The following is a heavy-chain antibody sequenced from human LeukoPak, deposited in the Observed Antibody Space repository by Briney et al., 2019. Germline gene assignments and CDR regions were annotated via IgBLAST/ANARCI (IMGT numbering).Heavy chain of an antibody. Sequence: ASVNVSCKASGYIFTTYGITWVRQAPGQGLEWMGWISTYNGNTNYAQNFQGRVTITTDTSTSTAYMELRSLRSDDTAVFYCARGIDSGSPPLGTFEIWGQGTMVTVSS. D-gene: IGHD1-26*01. CDR3: ARGIDSGSPPLGTFEI. J-gene: IGHJ3*02. CDR2: ISTYNGNT. V-gene: IGHV1-18*01. CDR1: GYIFTTYG.